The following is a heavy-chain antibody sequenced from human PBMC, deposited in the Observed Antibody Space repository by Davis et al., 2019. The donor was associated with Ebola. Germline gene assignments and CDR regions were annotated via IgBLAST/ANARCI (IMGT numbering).Heavy chain of an antibody. J-gene: IGHJ6*03. CDR2: IVHSGGV. CDR3: ARGGRYCSSTSYYYYYYYYMDV. D-gene: IGHD2-2*01. Sequence: PSETLSLTFTVSGASFNAYFWSWLRQSPGKGLEWIGDIVHSGGVNYNPSLKSRVTISVDTSKNQFSLKLSSVTAADTAVYYCARGGRYCSSTSYYYYYYYYMDVWGKGTTVTVSS. CDR1: GASFNAYF. V-gene: IGHV4-34*01.